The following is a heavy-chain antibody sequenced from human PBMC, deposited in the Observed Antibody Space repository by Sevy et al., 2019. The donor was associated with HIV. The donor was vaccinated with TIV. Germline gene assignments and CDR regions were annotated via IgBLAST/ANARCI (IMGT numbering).Heavy chain of an antibody. CDR2: VSPHNGDT. Sequence: ASVKVSCKASGYTFTTYRITWVRQAPGQGLEWMGWVSPHNGDTDYAQMFQRRVTMITDTSTSTAFMELRSLRSDDTALYYCARSYSSGGRCYSLAYWGQGTLVTVSS. J-gene: IGHJ4*02. V-gene: IGHV1-18*01. D-gene: IGHD2-15*01. CDR1: GYTFTTYR. CDR3: ARSYSSGGRCYSLAY.